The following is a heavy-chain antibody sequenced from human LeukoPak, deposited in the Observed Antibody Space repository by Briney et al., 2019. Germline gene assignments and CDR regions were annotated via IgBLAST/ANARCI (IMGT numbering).Heavy chain of an antibody. J-gene: IGHJ4*02. V-gene: IGHV3-23*01. D-gene: IGHD6-13*01. CDR3: AKIEIAAAGGTFDY. CDR2: ISGSGGST. CDR1: GFTFSSYA. Sequence: GGSLRLSCAASGFTFSSYAMSWVRQAPGKGLEWVSAISGSGGSTYYADSAKGRFTISRDNSKNTLYLRMNSLRAEDTAVYYCAKIEIAAAGGTFDYWGQGTLVTVSS.